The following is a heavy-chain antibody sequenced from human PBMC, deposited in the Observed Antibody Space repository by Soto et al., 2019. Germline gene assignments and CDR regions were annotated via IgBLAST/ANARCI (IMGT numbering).Heavy chain of an antibody. V-gene: IGHV1-8*01. CDR2: MNPNSGNT. CDR1: GYTFTSYD. CDR3: AREAFTIITKPFDY. D-gene: IGHD3-10*01. J-gene: IGHJ4*02. Sequence: GASVKVSCKASGYTFTSYDINWVRQATGQGFEWMGWMNPNSGNTGYAQKFQGRVTMTRNTSISTAYMELSSLRSEDTAVYYCAREAFTIITKPFDYWGQGTLVTVSS.